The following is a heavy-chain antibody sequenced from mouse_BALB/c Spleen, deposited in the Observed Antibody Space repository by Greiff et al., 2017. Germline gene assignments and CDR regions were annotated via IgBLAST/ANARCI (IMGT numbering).Heavy chain of an antibody. CDR1: GFTFSSFG. V-gene: IGHV5-17*02. J-gene: IGHJ4*01. CDR3: ARNYDYDEPYAMDY. D-gene: IGHD2-4*01. Sequence: EVMLVESGGGLVQPGGSRKLSCAASGFTFSSFGIHWVRQAPEKGLEWVAYISSGSSTIYYADTVKGRFTISRDNPKNTLFLQMTSLRSEDTAMYYCARNYDYDEPYAMDYWGQGTSVTVSS. CDR2: ISSGSSTI.